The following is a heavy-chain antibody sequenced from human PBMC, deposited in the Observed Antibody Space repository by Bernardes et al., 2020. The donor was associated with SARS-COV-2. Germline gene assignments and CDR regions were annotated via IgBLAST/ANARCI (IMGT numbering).Heavy chain of an antibody. D-gene: IGHD4-17*01. V-gene: IGHV3-30-3*01. Sequence: GGSLRLSCAASGFTLSTYAMHWVRQAPGKGLEWVALISYDGSNKYHAAPVKGRFTISRDNSKNTLYLQMNSLRAEDTAVYYCARGYGGNDYYGMDVWGQGTTVTVSS. CDR3: ARGYGGNDYYGMDV. CDR2: ISYDGSNK. J-gene: IGHJ6*02. CDR1: GFTLSTYA.